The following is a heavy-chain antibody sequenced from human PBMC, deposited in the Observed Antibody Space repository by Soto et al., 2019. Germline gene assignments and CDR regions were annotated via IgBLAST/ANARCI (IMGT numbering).Heavy chain of an antibody. V-gene: IGHV1-69*13. D-gene: IGHD5-18*01. J-gene: IGHJ4*02. Sequence: SVKVSCKASGGSFSSYAISWVRQAPGQGLEWMGGIIPIFGTANYAQKFQGRVTITADESTSTAYMELSSLRSEDTAVYYCASLGGYSYGYYFDYWGQGTLVTVSS. CDR3: ASLGGYSYGYYFDY. CDR2: IIPIFGTA. CDR1: GGSFSSYA.